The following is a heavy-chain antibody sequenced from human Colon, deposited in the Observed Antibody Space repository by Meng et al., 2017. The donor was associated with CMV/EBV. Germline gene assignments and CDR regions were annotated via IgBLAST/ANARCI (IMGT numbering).Heavy chain of an antibody. CDR1: GGPLDRNS. V-gene: IGHV1-69*01. J-gene: IGHJ5*02. Sequence: SGGPLDRNSISRVREAPGQGLEWMGGISPIFSTAKYAQKLQSRVTITADDSTSTTYMELNSVTSDDTAVYYGARSPLPAALNWFDPWGQGTLVTVSS. CDR2: ISPIFSTA. D-gene: IGHD2-2*01. CDR3: ARSPLPAALNWFDP.